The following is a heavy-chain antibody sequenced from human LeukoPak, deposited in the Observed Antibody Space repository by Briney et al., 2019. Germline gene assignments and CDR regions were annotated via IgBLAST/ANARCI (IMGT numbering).Heavy chain of an antibody. J-gene: IGHJ4*02. CDR1: GYTFTSYG. V-gene: IGHV1-69*13. CDR2: IIPIFGTA. CDR3: ARDLNYYDSSGYYAD. D-gene: IGHD3-22*01. Sequence: SVKVSCKTSGYTFTSYGISWVRQDPGQGLEWMGGIIPIFGTANYAQKFQGRVTITADESTSTAYMELSSLRSEDTAVYYCARDLNYYDSSGYYADWGQGTLVTVSS.